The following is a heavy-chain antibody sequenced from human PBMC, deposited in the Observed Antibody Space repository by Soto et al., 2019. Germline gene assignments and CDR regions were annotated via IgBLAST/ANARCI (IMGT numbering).Heavy chain of an antibody. Sequence: QVQLVQSGAEVKKRGASVKVSCKASGYTFTSYGISWVRKAPGQGLEWMGWISAYNGNTNYAQKLQGRVTMTTDTSTSTAYMELRSLRSDDTAVYYCARLVLLWFGEPPRVDYWGQGTLVTVSS. CDR1: GYTFTSYG. CDR2: ISAYNGNT. V-gene: IGHV1-18*01. J-gene: IGHJ4*02. CDR3: ARLVLLWFGEPPRVDY. D-gene: IGHD3-10*01.